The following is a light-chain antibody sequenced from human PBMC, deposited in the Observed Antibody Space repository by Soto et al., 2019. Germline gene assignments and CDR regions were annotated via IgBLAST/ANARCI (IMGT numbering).Light chain of an antibody. V-gene: IGKV3-11*01. CDR2: DAS. J-gene: IGKJ2*01. CDR3: QQRSNWPPYT. Sequence: EIVLTQSPATLSLSPGERATLSCRASQSVSSYLAWYQQKPGQAPRLLIYDASNRATGIPARFSGSGSGTDFTLTISSLETEDFEDYYGQQRSNWPPYTFGQGTKLEIK. CDR1: QSVSSY.